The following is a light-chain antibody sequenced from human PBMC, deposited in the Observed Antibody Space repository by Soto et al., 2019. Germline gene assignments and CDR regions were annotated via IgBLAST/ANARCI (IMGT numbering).Light chain of an antibody. CDR2: WAS. J-gene: IGKJ5*01. CDR1: QSVLYSSKNKNY. CDR3: QQYYSTPIT. Sequence: DIVMTQSPDSLAVSLGERATINCKSSQSVLYSSKNKNYLAWFQQKPGQAPKLLIYWASTRESGVPVRFSGSGSGTDFTLTISSLQAEDVAVYYCQQYYSTPITFGQGTRLEIK. V-gene: IGKV4-1*01.